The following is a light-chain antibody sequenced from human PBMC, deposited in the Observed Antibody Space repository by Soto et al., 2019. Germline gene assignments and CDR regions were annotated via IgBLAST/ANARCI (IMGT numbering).Light chain of an antibody. Sequence: DIQMTQSPSSLSASVGDRVTITCRASQNINNYLNWYQQKPGKAPKLMIYAASTLQRGVPSRFSGSGSGTDSTLTISSLQPEDFATYYCQQSYSSPRTFGQGTKVDIK. CDR3: QQSYSSPRT. CDR2: AAS. J-gene: IGKJ1*01. CDR1: QNINNY. V-gene: IGKV1-39*01.